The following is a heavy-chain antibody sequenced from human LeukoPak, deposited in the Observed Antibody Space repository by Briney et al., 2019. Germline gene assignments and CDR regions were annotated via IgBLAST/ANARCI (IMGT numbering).Heavy chain of an antibody. D-gene: IGHD2-8*01. CDR2: IKQDGSEK. Sequence: GGSLRLSSAAPGFTFSSYWMSWVRQAPGTGLEWVANIKQDGSEKYYVDSVKGRFTISRDNAKNSLYLQMNSLRAEDTAVYYCARDPHPYCPNGVCSPYFNYGGQGTLVTVSS. CDR3: ARDPHPYCPNGVCSPYFNY. CDR1: GFTFSSYW. J-gene: IGHJ4*02. V-gene: IGHV3-7*01.